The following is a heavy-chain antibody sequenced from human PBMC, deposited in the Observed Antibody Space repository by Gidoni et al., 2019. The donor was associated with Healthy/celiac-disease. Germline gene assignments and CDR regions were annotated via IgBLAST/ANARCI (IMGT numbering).Heavy chain of an antibody. Sequence: EVQLVESGGGLVQPGGSLRLSCAASGFPFSSSWMSWVRQAPGKGLEWVANIKQDGSEKYYVDSVKGRFTISRDNAKNSLYLQMNSLRAEDTAVYYCARIKDIVVVPAAYNWFDPWGQGTLVTVSS. V-gene: IGHV3-7*01. CDR2: IKQDGSEK. CDR1: GFPFSSSW. J-gene: IGHJ5*02. D-gene: IGHD2-2*01. CDR3: ARIKDIVVVPAAYNWFDP.